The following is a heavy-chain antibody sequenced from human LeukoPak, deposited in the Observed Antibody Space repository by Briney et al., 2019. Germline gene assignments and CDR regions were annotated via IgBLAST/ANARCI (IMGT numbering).Heavy chain of an antibody. CDR3: ATPYYSGGSCYSGDAFDI. CDR2: ISWNSGSI. CDR1: GFTFDDYA. V-gene: IGHV3-9*01. D-gene: IGHD2-15*01. J-gene: IGHJ3*02. Sequence: GGSLRLSCAASGFTFDDYAMHWVRQAPGKGLEWVSGISWNSGSIGYADSVKGRFTISRDNAKNSLYLQMNSLRAEDTALYYCATPYYSGGSCYSGDAFDIWGQGTMVTVSS.